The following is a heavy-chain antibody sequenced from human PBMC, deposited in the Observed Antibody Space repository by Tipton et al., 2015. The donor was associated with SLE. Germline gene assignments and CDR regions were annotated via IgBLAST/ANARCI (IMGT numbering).Heavy chain of an antibody. CDR2: IYFSGTT. CDR3: AIPTTQHCSDGGCYRHDAFDI. V-gene: IGHV4-4*08. D-gene: IGHD2-15*01. Sequence: TLSLTCTVSGGSISSYYWSWIRQPPGKGLEWIGYIYFSGTTNYNPSLKSRVTISVDTSKNQFSLKLNSVTAADTAVYYCAIPTTQHCSDGGCYRHDAFDIWGQGTMVTVSS. CDR1: GGSISSYY. J-gene: IGHJ3*02.